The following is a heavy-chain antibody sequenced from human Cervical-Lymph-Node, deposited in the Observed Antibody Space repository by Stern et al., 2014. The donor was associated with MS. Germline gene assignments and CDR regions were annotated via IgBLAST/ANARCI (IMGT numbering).Heavy chain of an antibody. Sequence: QVQLVESGGDFAKPGGSLRLSCAASGFTLSDHYMTWIRQAPGQGLEWISYISSSGYTIYYADSVKGRFTISRDSAKNLLYLQLNSLRAEDTAVYYCARGDNVGYGYGLDYWGQGTLVTVSS. CDR2: ISSSGYTI. CDR3: ARGDNVGYGYGLDY. V-gene: IGHV3-11*01. D-gene: IGHD2-2*03. CDR1: GFTLSDHY. J-gene: IGHJ4*02.